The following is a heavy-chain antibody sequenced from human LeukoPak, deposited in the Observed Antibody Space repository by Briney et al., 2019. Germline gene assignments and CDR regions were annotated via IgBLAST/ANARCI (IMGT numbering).Heavy chain of an antibody. D-gene: IGHD6-19*01. Sequence: SETLSLTCAVSGYSISSTNWWGWIRQPPGKGLEWIGYIYYSGNSNYNSSLKSRVTMSVDTSKNQFSLNLSSVTALDTAVYYCARIFLGYSSGWYFDYWGQGTLVAVSS. CDR1: GYSISSTNW. CDR3: ARIFLGYSSGWYFDY. J-gene: IGHJ4*02. V-gene: IGHV4-28*06. CDR2: IYYSGNS.